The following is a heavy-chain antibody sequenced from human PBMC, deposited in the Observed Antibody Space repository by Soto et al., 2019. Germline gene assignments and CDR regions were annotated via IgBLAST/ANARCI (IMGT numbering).Heavy chain of an antibody. CDR1: GFTFSRVS. Sequence: GGSLRLSCEASGFTFSRVSMNWVRRVPGKGLEWVASISSASSETWYSDSVKGRFIISRDNAQNSLFLQMNTLRPDDSAIYYCARVAYWGPGTQVTVSS. J-gene: IGHJ4*02. CDR2: ISSASSET. CDR3: ARVAY. V-gene: IGHV3-21*01.